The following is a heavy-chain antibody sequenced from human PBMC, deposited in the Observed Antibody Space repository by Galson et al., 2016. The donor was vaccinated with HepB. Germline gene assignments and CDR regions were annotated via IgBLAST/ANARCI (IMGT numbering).Heavy chain of an antibody. J-gene: IGHJ3*02. Sequence: SLRLSCAASGFTFETYGMNWVRQAPGKGLEWVSYISSSSTTIYYADSVMGRFTISRDNAKNSVYLQMSSLGDDDTAVYYCARHRYSYDIPDAFDIWGQGTMLTVSS. CDR2: ISSSSTTI. V-gene: IGHV3-48*02. D-gene: IGHD3-22*01. CDR1: GFTFETYG. CDR3: ARHRYSYDIPDAFDI.